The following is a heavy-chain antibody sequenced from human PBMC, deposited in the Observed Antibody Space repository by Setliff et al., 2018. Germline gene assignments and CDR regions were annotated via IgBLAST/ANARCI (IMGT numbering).Heavy chain of an antibody. Sequence: SETLSLTCTVSGGSVSAYYWVWIRQPPGKGLEWIGSIYHSGNTKSPSLHSRVTMSIDTSKNQVSLNLKSVTAADTAVYYCRLWSHDYHNDYWGQGTLVTVSS. J-gene: IGHJ4*02. D-gene: IGHD3-16*01. CDR1: GGSVSAYY. V-gene: IGHV4-59*02. CDR2: IYHSGNT. CDR3: RLWSHDYHNDY.